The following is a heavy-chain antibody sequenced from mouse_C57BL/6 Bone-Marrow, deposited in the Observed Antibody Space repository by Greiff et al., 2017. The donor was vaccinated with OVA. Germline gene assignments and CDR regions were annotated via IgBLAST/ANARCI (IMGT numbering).Heavy chain of an antibody. CDR2: IHPSDSDT. CDR3: AIVAPCYCDY. CDR1: GYTFTSYW. V-gene: IGHV1-74*01. Sequence: QVQLQQSGADLVKPGASVKVSCKASGYTFTSYWMHWVKQRPGQGLEWIGRIHPSDSDTNYNQKFKGKATLTVDKSSSTAYMKLSRLTYEDSAVYCRAIVAPCYCDYWGQGTTLTVSS. J-gene: IGHJ2*01.